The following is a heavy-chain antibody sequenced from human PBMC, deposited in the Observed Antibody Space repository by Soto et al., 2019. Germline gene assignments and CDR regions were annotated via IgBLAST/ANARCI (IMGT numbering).Heavy chain of an antibody. CDR1: GFSLSNARMG. CDR3: ARIQDGYSYGWYFDL. CDR2: IFSNDEK. Sequence: QVTSKESGPVLVKPTETLTLTCTVSGFSLSNARMGVSWIRQPPGKALEWLAHIFSNDEKSYSTSLKSRLTISKDTSKSQVVLTMTNMDPVDTATYYCARIQDGYSYGWYFDLWGRGTLVTVSS. V-gene: IGHV2-26*01. J-gene: IGHJ2*01. D-gene: IGHD5-18*01.